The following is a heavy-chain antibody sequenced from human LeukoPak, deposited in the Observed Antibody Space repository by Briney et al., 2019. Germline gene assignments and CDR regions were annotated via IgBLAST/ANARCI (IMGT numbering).Heavy chain of an antibody. CDR1: GFTFSSYS. Sequence: GGSLRLSCAASGFTFSSYSMNWVRQAPGKGLEWVSYISSSSDTISYADSVKGRFTISRDNAKNSLYLQMNSLRAEDTAVYYCAREASSSGYYFSTHAFDIWGQGTMVTVSS. D-gene: IGHD3-22*01. V-gene: IGHV3-48*01. J-gene: IGHJ3*02. CDR3: AREASSSGYYFSTHAFDI. CDR2: ISSSSDTI.